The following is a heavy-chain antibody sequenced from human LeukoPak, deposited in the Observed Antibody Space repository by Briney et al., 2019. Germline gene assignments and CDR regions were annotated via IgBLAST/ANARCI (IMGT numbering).Heavy chain of an antibody. CDR1: GFTFSSYA. J-gene: IGHJ4*02. V-gene: IGHV3-23*01. Sequence: PGGSLRLSCAASGFTFSSYAMSWVRQAPGKGLEWVSAISGSGGSTYYADSVKGRFTISRDNSKNTLYLQMNSLRAEDTAVYYCAKEILWFGELEAYFDYWGQGTLVTVSS. D-gene: IGHD3-10*01. CDR2: ISGSGGST. CDR3: AKEILWFGELEAYFDY.